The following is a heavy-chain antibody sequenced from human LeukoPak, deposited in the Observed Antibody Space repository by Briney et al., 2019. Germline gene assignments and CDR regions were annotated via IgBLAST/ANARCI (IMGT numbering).Heavy chain of an antibody. CDR2: THYSGST. CDR3: ARDAKTSNYHDY. V-gene: IGHV4-61*01. CDR1: GGSISSGSYY. D-gene: IGHD4/OR15-4a*01. J-gene: IGHJ4*02. Sequence: SETLSLTCTVSGGSISSGSYYWNWIRQPPGKGLEWIGYTHYSGSTNYNPSLKSRVTISVDTSKNQFSLKLSSVTAADTAVYYCARDAKTSNYHDYWGQGTLVTVSS.